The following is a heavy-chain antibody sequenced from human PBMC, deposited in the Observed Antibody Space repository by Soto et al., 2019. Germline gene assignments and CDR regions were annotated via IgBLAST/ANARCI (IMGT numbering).Heavy chain of an antibody. J-gene: IGHJ6*02. V-gene: IGHV3-30*18. CDR3: AKAPFRRPYYFYGMDV. CDR1: GFTFSDFG. CDR2: ISEDAETD. Sequence: PGGSLRLSCVASGFTFSDFGMHWVRHGPGKGLEWLAVISEDAETDFHADSVKGRFTVSRDNFKETLYLQMNSLTTDDSGVYFCAKAPFRRPYYFYGMDVWGQGTTVTVSS. D-gene: IGHD3-10*01.